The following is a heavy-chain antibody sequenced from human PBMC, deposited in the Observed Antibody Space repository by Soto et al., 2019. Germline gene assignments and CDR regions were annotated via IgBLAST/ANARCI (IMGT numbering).Heavy chain of an antibody. V-gene: IGHV3-48*01. J-gene: IGHJ4*02. D-gene: IGHD3-9*01. CDR2: ISSSSSTI. CDR1: GFTFSSYS. CDR3: ARAGLRYFDWFIYYFDY. Sequence: GGSLRLSCAASGFTFSSYSMNWVRQAPGKGLEWVSYISSSSSTIYYADSVKGRFTISRDNAKNSLYLQMNSLRAEDTAVYYCARAGLRYFDWFIYYFDYWGQGTLVTVSS.